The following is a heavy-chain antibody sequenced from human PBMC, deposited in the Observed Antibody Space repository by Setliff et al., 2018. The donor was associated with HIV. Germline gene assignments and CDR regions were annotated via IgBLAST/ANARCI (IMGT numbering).Heavy chain of an antibody. CDR3: ARRGLYDTAPFDY. CDR1: GYSFTSYW. D-gene: IGHD2-2*02. V-gene: IGHV5-51*01. CDR2: IYPGDSDT. Sequence: PGASLKISCKGSGYSFTSYWIGWVRQMPGKGLEWMGIIYPGDSDTRYSPSFQGQVTISADKFISTAYLQWSSLKASDTAMYYCARRGLYDTAPFDYWGQGTLVTVLL. J-gene: IGHJ4*02.